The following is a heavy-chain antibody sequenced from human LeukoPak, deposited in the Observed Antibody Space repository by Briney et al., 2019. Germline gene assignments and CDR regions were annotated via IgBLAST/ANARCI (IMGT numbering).Heavy chain of an antibody. Sequence: GGSLRLSCAASGFTFSHYGMHWVRQAPGKGLEGGAFTRYDESLKYYAGSVRGRFTISRDNSKNTLYLQMNSLRTEDTAIYYCTKYRSGNFDYYPDLDSWGQGILVTVSS. J-gene: IGHJ4*02. V-gene: IGHV3-30*02. CDR1: GFTFSHYG. D-gene: IGHD3-9*01. CDR2: TRYDESLK. CDR3: TKYRSGNFDYYPDLDS.